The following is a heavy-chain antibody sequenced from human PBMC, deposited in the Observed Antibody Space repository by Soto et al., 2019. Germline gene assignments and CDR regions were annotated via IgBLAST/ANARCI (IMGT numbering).Heavy chain of an antibody. Sequence: GGSLRLSCSASGFTFSNYALHWARQAPGKGLAYVSSISSNGGFTYYSDSVKGRFTISRDNSKNTLSLQMTSLRPEDTAVYYCVTTGHCSGTRCYEFRDYHYGMDVWGQGTTVTVSS. J-gene: IGHJ6*02. CDR1: GFTFSNYA. D-gene: IGHD2-2*01. V-gene: IGHV3-64D*06. CDR2: ISSNGGFT. CDR3: VTTGHCSGTRCYEFRDYHYGMDV.